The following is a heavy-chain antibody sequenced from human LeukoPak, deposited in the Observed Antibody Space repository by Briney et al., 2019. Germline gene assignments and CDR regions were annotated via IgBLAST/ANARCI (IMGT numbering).Heavy chain of an antibody. J-gene: IGHJ4*02. V-gene: IGHV3-64*01. D-gene: IGHD2-2*01. Sequence: GGSLRLSCAASGFSFSDYAMHWVRQSPGKGLEYVSAISHGGDTYYVNSVKGRFTISRDNSKNTLYLQMGSLRTEDMAVYYCARESRYCSSFSCYVDHWGQGTLVTVSS. CDR1: GFSFSDYA. CDR3: ARESRYCSSFSCYVDH. CDR2: ISHGGDT.